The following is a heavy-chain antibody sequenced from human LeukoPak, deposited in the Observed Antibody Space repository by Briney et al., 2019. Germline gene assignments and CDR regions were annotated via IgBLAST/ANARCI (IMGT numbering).Heavy chain of an antibody. Sequence: SVPQTLTCNVSXDPHSNRDDYWGWIRQPPGKGLEWIGSIHYRGSTYYNPSLKSRLTMSVDMSKNELSLKLNSVTAADTAIYYCARHSSMWSGWSYWVQGTVITVSS. CDR2: IHYRGST. D-gene: IGHD6-19*01. J-gene: IGHJ4*02. V-gene: IGHV4-39*01. CDR3: ARHSSMWSGWSY. CDR1: XDPHSNRDDY.